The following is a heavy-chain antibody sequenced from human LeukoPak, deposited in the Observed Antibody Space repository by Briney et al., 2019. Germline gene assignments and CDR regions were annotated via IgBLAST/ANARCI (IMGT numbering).Heavy chain of an antibody. D-gene: IGHD3-16*01. Sequence: PGKSLRLSCAASGFTFSGYPIHWVRQAPGKGLEWVAVISYDGSNKYYADSVKGRFTISRDNSKNTLYLQMNSLRAEDTAVYYCASIMIVDYWGQGTLVTVSS. J-gene: IGHJ4*02. CDR1: GFTFSGYP. V-gene: IGHV3-30-3*01. CDR2: ISYDGSNK. CDR3: ASIMIVDY.